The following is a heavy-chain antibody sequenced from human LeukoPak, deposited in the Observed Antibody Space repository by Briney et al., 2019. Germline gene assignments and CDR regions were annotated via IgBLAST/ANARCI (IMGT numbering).Heavy chain of an antibody. CDR3: ARGFEKYDILTGYYYYGMDV. V-gene: IGHV1-8*01. CDR2: MNPNSGNT. CDR1: GYTFTSYD. J-gene: IGHJ6*02. Sequence: ASVKVSCKASGYTFTSYDINWVRQATGQGLEWMGGMNPNSGNTGYAQKFQGRVTMTRNTSISTAYMELSSLRSEDTAVYYCARGFEKYDILTGYYYYGMDVWGQGTTVTVSS. D-gene: IGHD3-9*01.